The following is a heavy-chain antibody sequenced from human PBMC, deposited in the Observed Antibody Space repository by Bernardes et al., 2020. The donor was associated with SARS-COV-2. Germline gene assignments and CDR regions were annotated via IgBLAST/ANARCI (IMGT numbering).Heavy chain of an antibody. CDR2: ISYDGSNK. CDR1: GFTFSSYA. CDR3: AREAFTMVRGVIHNWFDP. J-gene: IGHJ5*02. D-gene: IGHD3-10*01. V-gene: IGHV3-30-3*01. Sequence: VGSLRLSCAASGFTFSSYAMHWVRQAPGQGLEWVAVISYDGSNKYYADSVKGRFTISRDNSKNTLYLQMNSLKTEDTAVYYCAREAFTMVRGVIHNWFDPWGQGTLVTVSS.